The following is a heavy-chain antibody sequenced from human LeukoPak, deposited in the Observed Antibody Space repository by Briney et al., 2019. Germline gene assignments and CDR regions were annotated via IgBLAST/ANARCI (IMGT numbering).Heavy chain of an antibody. Sequence: SGPTLVNPTQTLTLTCTFSGFSLSTSGVGVGWIRQPPGKALEWLAHIYWSDDKYYSPSLKSRLTITKDTSKNQVVLTMTNMGPVDTATYYCAHRLISSSWANFDYWGQGTLVTVSS. CDR1: GFSLSTSGVG. J-gene: IGHJ4*02. CDR3: AHRLISSSWANFDY. D-gene: IGHD6-13*01. V-gene: IGHV2-5*01. CDR2: IYWSDDK.